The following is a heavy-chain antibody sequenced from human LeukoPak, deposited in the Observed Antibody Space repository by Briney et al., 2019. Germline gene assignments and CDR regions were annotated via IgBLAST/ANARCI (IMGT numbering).Heavy chain of an antibody. D-gene: IGHD4-17*01. Sequence: ASVKVSCKASGYTFTSYYMHWVRQAPGQGLEWMGIINPSGGSTSYAQKFQGRVTMTRDTSTSTVYMELSSLRSEDTAVYYCARDWTTVTIRASYYYGMDVWGQGTTVTVSS. CDR1: GYTFTSYY. J-gene: IGHJ6*02. V-gene: IGHV1-46*01. CDR3: ARDWTTVTIRASYYYGMDV. CDR2: INPSGGST.